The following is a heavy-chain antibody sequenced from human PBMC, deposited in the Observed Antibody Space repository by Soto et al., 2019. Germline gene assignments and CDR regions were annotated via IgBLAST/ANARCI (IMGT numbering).Heavy chain of an antibody. CDR1: GFTFSSYG. J-gene: IGHJ6*02. Sequence: GGSLRLSCAASGFTFSSYGMHWVRQAPGKGLEWVAVISYDGSNKYYADSVKGRFTISRDNPKNTLYLQMNSLRAEDTAVYYCARDDLNYYGSGSYYTAYYYYGMDVWGQGTTVTVSS. CDR3: ARDDLNYYGSGSYYTAYYYYGMDV. V-gene: IGHV3-30*03. D-gene: IGHD3-10*01. CDR2: ISYDGSNK.